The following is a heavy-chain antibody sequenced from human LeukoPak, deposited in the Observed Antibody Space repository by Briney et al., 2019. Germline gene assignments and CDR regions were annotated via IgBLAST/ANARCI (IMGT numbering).Heavy chain of an antibody. D-gene: IGHD3-3*01. CDR2: ISSSGSTI. Sequence: GGSLRLSCAASGFTFSSYEMNWVRQAPGKGLEWVSYISSSGSTIYYADSVKGRFTISRDDSNNALYLQMHSLRAEDTALYYCASGPPFLKYFEYWGQGTLVTVSS. CDR1: GFTFSSYE. J-gene: IGHJ4*02. CDR3: ASGPPFLKYFEY. V-gene: IGHV3-48*03.